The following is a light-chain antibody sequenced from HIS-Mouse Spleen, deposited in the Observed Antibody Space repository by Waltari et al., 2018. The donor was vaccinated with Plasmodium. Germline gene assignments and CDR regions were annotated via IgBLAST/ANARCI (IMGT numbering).Light chain of an antibody. CDR3: YSTDSSGNHRV. CDR1: ALPKKY. CDR2: EDS. Sequence: SYELTQPPSVSVSPGQTARITCSGAALPKKYAYWYQKQSGQAPVLVIYEDSKRPSGIPQRFSGSSTGTMATLTISGAQEEEEADYYCYSTDSSGNHRVFGGGTKLTVL. V-gene: IGLV3-10*01. J-gene: IGLJ3*02.